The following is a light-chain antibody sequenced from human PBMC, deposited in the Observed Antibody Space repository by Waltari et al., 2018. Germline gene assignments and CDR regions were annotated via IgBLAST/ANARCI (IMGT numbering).Light chain of an antibody. CDR2: EDY. V-gene: IGLV6-57*01. Sequence: NFMLTQPHSVSESPGKTVTISFTRTSGSIASTFVQWFQQRPGSSPTTVIYEDYQRPSGVPDRFSGSIDSSSNSASLTISGLKTEDEADYYCQSYDSNNHGVFGGGTKLTVL. J-gene: IGLJ3*02. CDR1: SGSIASTF. CDR3: QSYDSNNHGV.